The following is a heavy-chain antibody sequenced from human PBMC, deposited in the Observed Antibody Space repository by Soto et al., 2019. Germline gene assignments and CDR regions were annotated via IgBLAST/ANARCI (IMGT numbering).Heavy chain of an antibody. CDR2: IYSGGNP. Sequence: GGSLRLTCAASGVSVGGNYMSWVRQAPGKGLELVSLIYSGGNPFYADSMKGRFTLSRDNSNNMLYLQMDSLRAEDTAVYYCARGPNSDCWGQGT. V-gene: IGHV3-53*01. D-gene: IGHD2-21*01. J-gene: IGHJ4*02. CDR1: GVSVGGNY. CDR3: ARGPNSDC.